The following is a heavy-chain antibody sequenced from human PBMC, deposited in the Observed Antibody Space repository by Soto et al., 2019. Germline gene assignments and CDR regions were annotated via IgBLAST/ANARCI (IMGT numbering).Heavy chain of an antibody. D-gene: IGHD3-16*01. CDR2: INPSGGST. CDR3: AREGFRRVMSYYGMDV. J-gene: IGHJ6*02. V-gene: IGHV1-46*01. Sequence: ASVKVSCKASGYTFTSYYMHCVRQAPGQGLEWMGIINPSGGSTGYAQKFQGRVTMTRDTSTSTVYMELSSLRSEDTAVYYCAREGFRRVMSYYGMDVWGQGTTVTVSS. CDR1: GYTFTSYY.